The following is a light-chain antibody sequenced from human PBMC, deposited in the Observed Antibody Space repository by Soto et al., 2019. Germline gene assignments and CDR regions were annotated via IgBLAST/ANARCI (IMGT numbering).Light chain of an antibody. Sequence: EIVLTQSPGTLSLSPGERATISCRASQSVSNSYLAWYQQKPGQAPRLLIYGASSRATGIPDRFSGSGSGTDFALTISRLEPEDFAVYHCQQYGGSPWTFGQGTKV. CDR2: GAS. J-gene: IGKJ1*01. CDR1: QSVSNSY. V-gene: IGKV3-20*01. CDR3: QQYGGSPWT.